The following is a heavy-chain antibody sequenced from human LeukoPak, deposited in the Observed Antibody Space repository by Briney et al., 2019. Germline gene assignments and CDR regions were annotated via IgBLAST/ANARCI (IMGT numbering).Heavy chain of an antibody. J-gene: IGHJ6*02. D-gene: IGHD6-19*01. CDR3: ARSGDVAVVYGMDV. Sequence: SETLSLTCTVSGGSISTGSYYWGWIRQPPGKGLEWIGSFYYSGSTYYNPSLKSRVTISVDTSKNQFSLKLSSVTAADTAVYYCARSGDVAVVYGMDVWGQGTTVTVSS. V-gene: IGHV4-39*01. CDR2: FYYSGST. CDR1: GGSISTGSYY.